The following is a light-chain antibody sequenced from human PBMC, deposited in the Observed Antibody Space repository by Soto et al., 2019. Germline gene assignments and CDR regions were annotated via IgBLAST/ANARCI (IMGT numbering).Light chain of an antibody. CDR3: QQYYSPLWT. CDR1: QSVAYTSNKKTY. J-gene: IGKJ1*01. V-gene: IGKV4-1*01. Sequence: DIVMTQSPDSLAMSLGERATINCKSSQSVAYTSNKKTYVAWYQQKAGQPPKLLLYWSSTRASGVPDRFSGSGSGTDFTLTISSLQAEDVAVYYCQQYYSPLWTFGQGTMVQIK. CDR2: WSS.